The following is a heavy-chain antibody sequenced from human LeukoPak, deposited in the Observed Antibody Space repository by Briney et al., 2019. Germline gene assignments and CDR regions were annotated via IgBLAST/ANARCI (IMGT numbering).Heavy chain of an antibody. J-gene: IGHJ3*01. CDR3: ARGLEYDFWSGNYSDGCDV. V-gene: IGHV4-34*01. Sequence: SETLSLTCAVYGGSSSTYYWSWIRQPPGKGLEWIGEINHSGTTNYNPSLKSRVTISVDTSKNQCSLKLNSVTAADTAVYYCARGLEYDFWSGNYSDGCDVWGQGTMVTVSP. CDR1: GGSSSTYY. CDR2: INHSGTT. D-gene: IGHD3-3*01.